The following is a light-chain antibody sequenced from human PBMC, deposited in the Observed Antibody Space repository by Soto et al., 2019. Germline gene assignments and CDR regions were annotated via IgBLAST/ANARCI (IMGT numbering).Light chain of an antibody. CDR2: GAS. CDR3: QQYNNWPTWT. Sequence: EFVLTQSPGTLSVSPGERATLSCRASQNVRSNLAWYQQKPGQAPRLLIYGASTRATGIPARFSGSGSGTEFTLTISSLQSEDFAVYYCQQYNNWPTWTFGQGTKVDIK. CDR1: QNVRSN. V-gene: IGKV3-15*01. J-gene: IGKJ1*01.